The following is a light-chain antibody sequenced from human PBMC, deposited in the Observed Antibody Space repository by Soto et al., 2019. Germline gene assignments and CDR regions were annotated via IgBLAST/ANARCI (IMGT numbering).Light chain of an antibody. CDR3: CSYAGSNTLGV. J-gene: IGLJ2*01. Sequence: QSALTQPASVSGSPGQSITISCAGTIADVGSYDLVSWYQHHPGKAPKFIIYEVDKRPSGLSDRFSGSKSGNTASLTISGLQAEDEADYYCCSYAGSNTLGVFGGGTKVTVL. V-gene: IGLV2-23*02. CDR2: EVD. CDR1: IADVGSYDL.